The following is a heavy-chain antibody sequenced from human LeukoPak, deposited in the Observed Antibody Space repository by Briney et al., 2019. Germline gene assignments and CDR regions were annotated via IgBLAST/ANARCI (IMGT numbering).Heavy chain of an antibody. CDR3: ARDLYDSSGHLFDY. D-gene: IGHD3-22*01. CDR2: INPNSGGT. Sequence: GASVNVSCKASGYTFTGYYMHWVRQAPGQGLEWVGWINPNSGGTNYAQKFQGRVTMTRDTSISTAYMELSRLRSDDTAVYYCARDLYDSSGHLFDYWGQGTLVTVSS. CDR1: GYTFTGYY. J-gene: IGHJ4*02. V-gene: IGHV1-2*02.